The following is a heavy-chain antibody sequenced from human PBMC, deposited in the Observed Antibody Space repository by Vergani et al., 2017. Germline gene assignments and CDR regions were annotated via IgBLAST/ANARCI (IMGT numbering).Heavy chain of an antibody. V-gene: IGHV4-34*01. J-gene: IGHJ6*03. D-gene: IGHD3-9*01. CDR1: GGSFSGYY. CDR2: INHSGST. CDR3: ARVRKLSVTCYYNLYYYYYMDV. Sequence: QVQLQQWGAGLLKPSETLSLTCAVYGGSFSGYYWSWIRQPPGKGLEWIGEINHSGSTNYNPSLKRRVTISVDTSKNQFSLKLSSVTAADTAVYYCARVRKLSVTCYYNLYYYYYMDVWGKGTTVTVSS.